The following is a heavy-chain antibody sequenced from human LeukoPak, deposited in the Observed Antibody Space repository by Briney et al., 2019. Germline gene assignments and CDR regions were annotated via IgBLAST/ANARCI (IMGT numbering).Heavy chain of an antibody. J-gene: IGHJ1*01. CDR3: ARTPGYCSGGNCYRYFQN. Sequence: GGSLRLSCAASGFTFRTYSMDWVRQTPGKGLEWISYISHDGSTAYYADSVKGRFTISRDNAKNSLYLQMNSLRAEDTAVYYCARTPGYCSGGNCYRYFQNWGQGTLVAVSS. V-gene: IGHV3-48*01. CDR1: GFTFRTYS. D-gene: IGHD2-15*01. CDR2: ISHDGSTA.